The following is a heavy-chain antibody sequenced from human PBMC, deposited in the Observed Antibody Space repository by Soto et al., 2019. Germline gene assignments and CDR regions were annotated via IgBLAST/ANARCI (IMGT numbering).Heavy chain of an antibody. CDR2: IYASGNS. J-gene: IGHJ3*01. CDR3: AGVSSTSATVTTDACDV. Sequence: QVQLQESGPGLVNPSETLSLTCTVSGGSISGYYWSWLRLPVGKRLEWIGRIYASGNSNKNPSLKILFNIAVDTSQKQISRKSNSITAADTAIYYCAGVSSTSATVTTDACDVWDQCNKVTVSS. CDR1: GGSISGYY. D-gene: IGHD4-17*01. V-gene: IGHV4-4*07.